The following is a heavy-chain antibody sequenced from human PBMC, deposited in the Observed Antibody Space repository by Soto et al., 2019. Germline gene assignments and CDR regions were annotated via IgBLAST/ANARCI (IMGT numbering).Heavy chain of an antibody. CDR1: GGSISSYY. D-gene: IGHD2-2*02. CDR3: ARGYWSSTICYIWDNWFDP. CDR2: IYYSGRT. Sequence: QVQLQESGPGLVKPSETLSLTCTVSGGSISSYYWSWIRQPPGKGLEWIGYIYYSGRTNYNPSLKSRVTISVDTSKNQFALKLSSVTAADTAVYYCARGYWSSTICYIWDNWFDPGGQGTLVTVSS. V-gene: IGHV4-59*01. J-gene: IGHJ5*02.